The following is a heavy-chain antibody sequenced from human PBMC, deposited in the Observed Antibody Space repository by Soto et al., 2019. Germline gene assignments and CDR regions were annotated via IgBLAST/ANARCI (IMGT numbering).Heavy chain of an antibody. CDR3: ARDLSSGWFYH. J-gene: IGHJ5*02. CDR2: MNVYNGHT. CDR1: GYIFNKYA. V-gene: IGHV1-18*01. D-gene: IGHD6-19*01. Sequence: QVQLVQSGAEVKKPGASVKVSCKASGYIFNKYAISWVLQAPGQGLEWMGWMNVYNGHTKYAQKVQGRLTMTTDTSTSTAYMELRNLRSDDTAVHYCARDLSSGWFYHSGQGTLVTVSS.